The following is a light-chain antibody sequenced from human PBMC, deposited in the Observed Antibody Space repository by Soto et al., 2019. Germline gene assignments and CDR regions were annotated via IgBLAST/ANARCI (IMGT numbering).Light chain of an antibody. CDR1: QDIRNF. CDR2: AAS. V-gene: IGKV1-27*01. CDR3: QNYSSVPV. J-gene: IGKJ3*01. Sequence: DIQMTQSPMSLSASVGDRVTITCRASQDIRNFVAWYQQKPGQAPKLLIYAASTLQSGVPSRFSGSGSGTDFTLTINSLQPDDVATYSCQNYSSVPVFGPGTKVEIK.